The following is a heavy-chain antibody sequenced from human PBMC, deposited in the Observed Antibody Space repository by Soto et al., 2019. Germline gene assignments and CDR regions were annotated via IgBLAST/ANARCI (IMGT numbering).Heavy chain of an antibody. CDR1: GFTFSDSA. J-gene: IGHJ4*02. CDR3: MPAEDLPHY. V-gene: IGHV3-73*01. D-gene: IGHD2-2*01. Sequence: GGSLRLSCAASGFTFSDSAIHWVRQAPGKGLEWVGRVSSRLHSFATGYAASVKGRFTISRDDSKNRAYLQMSSLETEDTAVYYCMPAEDLPHYWGQGTLVTVSS. CDR2: VSSRLHSFAT.